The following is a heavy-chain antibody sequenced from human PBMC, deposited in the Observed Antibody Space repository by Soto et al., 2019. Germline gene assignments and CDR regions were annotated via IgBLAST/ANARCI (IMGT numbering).Heavy chain of an antibody. D-gene: IGHD2-2*01. J-gene: IGHJ5*02. CDR3: ARDHLPYQMLSWFDP. V-gene: IGHV4-59*01. Sequence: ETLSLTCTVSGGSISSYYWSWIRQPPGKGPEWIGYIYHSGSTKYNPSLKSRVTISVDTSKNQFSLKLSSVTAADTAVYYCARDHLPYQMLSWFDPWGQGTLVTVSS. CDR1: GGSISSYY. CDR2: IYHSGST.